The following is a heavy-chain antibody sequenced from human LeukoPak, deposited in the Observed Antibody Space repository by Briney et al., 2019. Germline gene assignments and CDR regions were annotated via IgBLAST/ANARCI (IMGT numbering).Heavy chain of an antibody. Sequence: GESLMISCKGSGYSFTSCWIGWVRQMPGKGLEWMGIIYPGDSDTRYSPSFQGQVTISADKSISTAYLQWSSLKASDTAMYYCARQIAVAGSAFDIWGQGTMVTVSS. CDR3: ARQIAVAGSAFDI. CDR2: IYPGDSDT. CDR1: GYSFTSCW. V-gene: IGHV5-51*01. J-gene: IGHJ3*02. D-gene: IGHD6-19*01.